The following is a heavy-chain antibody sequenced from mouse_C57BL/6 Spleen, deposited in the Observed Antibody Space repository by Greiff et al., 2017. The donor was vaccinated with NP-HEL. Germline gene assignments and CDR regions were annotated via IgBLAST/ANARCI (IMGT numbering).Heavy chain of an antibody. V-gene: IGHV1-82*01. CDR1: GYAFSSSW. D-gene: IGHD1-1*01. Sequence: VQVVESGPELVKPGASVKISCKASGYAFSSSWMNWVKQRPGKGLEWIGRIYPGDGDTNYNGKFKGKATLTADKSSSTAYMQLSSLTSEDSAVYFCARDYGGFAYWGQGTLVTVS. CDR2: IYPGDGDT. CDR3: ARDYGGFAY. J-gene: IGHJ3*01.